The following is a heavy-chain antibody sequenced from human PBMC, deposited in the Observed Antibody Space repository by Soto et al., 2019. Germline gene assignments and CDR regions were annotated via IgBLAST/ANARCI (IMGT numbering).Heavy chain of an antibody. J-gene: IGHJ6*02. Sequence: SQTLSLTCAISGDSVSSNSAAWNWIRQSPSRGLEWLGRTYYRSKWYNDYAVSVKSRITINPDTSKNQFSLQLNSVTPEDTAVYYCARDWDTVLVPAAMGLDYYYGMDVWGQGTTVTVSS. CDR3: ARDWDTVLVPAAMGLDYYYGMDV. V-gene: IGHV6-1*01. CDR1: GDSVSSNSAA. CDR2: TYYRSKWYN. D-gene: IGHD2-2*01.